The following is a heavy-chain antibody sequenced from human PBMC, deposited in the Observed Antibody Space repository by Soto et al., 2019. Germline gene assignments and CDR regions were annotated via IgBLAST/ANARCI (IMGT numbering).Heavy chain of an antibody. V-gene: IGHV3-21*01. CDR2: ISSSSSYI. CDR3: ARARRQADPFDI. Sequence: GGSLRSSFAASGFTFSSYSMNWVRQAPGKVLGLVSSISSSSSYIYYADSVKGRFTISRDNANNSLYLQMNSLRAEDTAVYYCARARRQADPFDIWGQRTMV. CDR1: GFTFSSYS. J-gene: IGHJ3*02.